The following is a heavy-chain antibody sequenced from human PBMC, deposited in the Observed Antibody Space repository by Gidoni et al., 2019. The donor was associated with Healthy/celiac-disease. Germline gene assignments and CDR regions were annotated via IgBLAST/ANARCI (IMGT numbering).Heavy chain of an antibody. CDR3: ARGGTDTAMVNDY. V-gene: IGHV4-31*03. CDR2: IYYSGST. D-gene: IGHD5-18*01. J-gene: IGHJ4*02. Sequence: QVQLQESGPGLVKPSQTLSLTCTVSGGSLSSGGYYWSWIRQHPGKGLEWIGYIYYSGSTYYNPSLKSRVTISVDTSKNQFSLKLSSVTAADTAVYYCARGGTDTAMVNDYWGQGTLVTVSS. CDR1: GGSLSSGGYY.